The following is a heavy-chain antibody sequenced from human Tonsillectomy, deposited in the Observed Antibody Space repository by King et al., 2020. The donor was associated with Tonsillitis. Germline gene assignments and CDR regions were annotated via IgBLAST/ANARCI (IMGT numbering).Heavy chain of an antibody. Sequence: VQLVESGAEVKKPGSAVKLSCTASGGTFSNHGISWVRQAPGQGLEWMGRIIPLLGRPNYIQKFQGRVTITADKSPAPVCMEVTSLRCEDRAMYYCDTDGHCTKSACQGGYYYKGLDVWGQGTTVTVSS. CDR1: GGTFSNHG. CDR3: DTDGHCTKSACQGGYYYKGLDV. J-gene: IGHJ6*02. CDR2: IIPLLGRP. V-gene: IGHV1-69*09. D-gene: IGHD2-8*01.